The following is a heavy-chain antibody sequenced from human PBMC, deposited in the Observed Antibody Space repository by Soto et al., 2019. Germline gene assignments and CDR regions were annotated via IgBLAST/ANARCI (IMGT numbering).Heavy chain of an antibody. J-gene: IGHJ5*02. CDR3: ARHPERIAEIGWLDP. CDR1: GFTFSSYA. D-gene: IGHD6-13*01. V-gene: IGHV3-64*04. Sequence: GGSLRLSCAASGFTFSSYAMHWVRQAPGKGLEYVSVISSSSSSTYYADSVKGRFTISRDNAKNTLYLQMNSLRAEDTAVYYCARHPERIAEIGWLDPWGQGSLVTVSS. CDR2: ISSSSSST.